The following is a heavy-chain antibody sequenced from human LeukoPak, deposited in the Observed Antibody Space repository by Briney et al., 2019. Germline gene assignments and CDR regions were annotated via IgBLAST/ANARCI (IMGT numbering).Heavy chain of an antibody. CDR2: ISGGGGST. Sequence: GGSLRLSCAASGFTFSNYAMSWFRQAPGKGLEWVSGISGGGGSTYYADSVKGRFTISRDNSKNTLYLQMNSLRAEDTAVYYCAKGPTYYYGSGSPRYFQHWGQGTLVTVSS. CDR3: AKGPTYYYGSGSPRYFQH. J-gene: IGHJ1*01. CDR1: GFTFSNYA. D-gene: IGHD3-10*01. V-gene: IGHV3-23*01.